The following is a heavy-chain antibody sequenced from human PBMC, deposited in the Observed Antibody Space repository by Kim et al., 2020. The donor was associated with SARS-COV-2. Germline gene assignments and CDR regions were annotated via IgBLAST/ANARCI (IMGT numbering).Heavy chain of an antibody. D-gene: IGHD3-10*01. Sequence: GGSLRLSCAASGFIFDSFAMSWVRQAPGKGLEWVSTISRTATTTYYTDSVTGQVTFTRDNSTNTLYPQVNSLRAEDTAVYYCTKHAVRGASYFDYWGQGTLVTVSS. CDR3: TKHAVRGASYFDY. CDR1: GFIFDSFA. J-gene: IGHJ4*02. V-gene: IGHV3-23*01. CDR2: ISRTATTT.